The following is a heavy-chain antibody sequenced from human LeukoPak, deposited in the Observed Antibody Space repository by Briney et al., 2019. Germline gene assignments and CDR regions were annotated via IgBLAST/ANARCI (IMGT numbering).Heavy chain of an antibody. CDR1: GGSISSGSYY. J-gene: IGHJ5*02. D-gene: IGHD4-11*01. Sequence: PSETLSLTCTVSGGSISSGSYYWGWNGQPAGKGLEWIVSIYSRGSTNYNPSLKRRVTISVDTSKNHFSLKLSSVTAADTALYYCARGSLLQFPPLVWFDRWGQGTLVTVSS. CDR2: IYSRGST. V-gene: IGHV4-61*02. CDR3: ARGSLLQFPPLVWFDR.